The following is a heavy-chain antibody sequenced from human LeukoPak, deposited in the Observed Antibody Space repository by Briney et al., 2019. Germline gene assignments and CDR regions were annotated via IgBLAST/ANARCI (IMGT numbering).Heavy chain of an antibody. CDR3: ARTTYCSGGSCYSVYAFDI. CDR2: IYYSGST. Sequence: SETLSLTCTVSGGSISSGGYYWSWIRQHPGKGLEWIGYIYYSGSTYYNPSLKSRVTISVDTSKNQFSLKLSSVTAADTAVYYCARTTYCSGGSCYSVYAFDIWGQGTMVTVSS. V-gene: IGHV4-31*03. D-gene: IGHD2-15*01. CDR1: GGSISSGGYY. J-gene: IGHJ3*02.